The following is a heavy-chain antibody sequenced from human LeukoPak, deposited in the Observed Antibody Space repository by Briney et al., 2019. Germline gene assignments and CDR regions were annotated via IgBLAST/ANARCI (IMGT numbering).Heavy chain of an antibody. J-gene: IGHJ4*02. Sequence: GGSLRLSCAASGFMFSSHGMHWVRQARGKGLEWVAFIRYDESDKDYADSVKGRFTISRDNSKNTLYLQMNSLRAEDTAVYYCAKDRSIAVAGHDYWGQGTLVTVSS. D-gene: IGHD6-19*01. CDR3: AKDRSIAVAGHDY. CDR1: GFMFSSHG. V-gene: IGHV3-30*02. CDR2: IRYDESDK.